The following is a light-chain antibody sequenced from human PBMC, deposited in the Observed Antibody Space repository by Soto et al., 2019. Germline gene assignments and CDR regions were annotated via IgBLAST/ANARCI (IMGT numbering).Light chain of an antibody. V-gene: IGKV3-20*01. Sequence: EIVLTQSPGTLSLSPGERATLSCRASQSVSSNYLAWYQQKPGQAPRLLIYGASSRATGIPDRFSGSGSGTDFTLTISRLEPEDFAVYYCQQYGSSPRTFGQGTKADIK. CDR2: GAS. CDR1: QSVSSNY. CDR3: QQYGSSPRT. J-gene: IGKJ1*01.